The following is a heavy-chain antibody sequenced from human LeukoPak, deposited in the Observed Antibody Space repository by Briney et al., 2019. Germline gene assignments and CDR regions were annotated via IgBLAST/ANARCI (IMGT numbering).Heavy chain of an antibody. Sequence: GGSLRLSCAASGFKVSSRYMSWVRQAPGRGLEWVSVIYSGGSTYYADSVKGRFTISRDNSKNTLYLQMNSLRAEDTAVYYCAKIRFLEEGVFDIWGQGTMVTVSS. CDR3: AKIRFLEEGVFDI. D-gene: IGHD3-3*01. J-gene: IGHJ3*02. CDR1: GFKVSSRY. CDR2: IYSGGST. V-gene: IGHV3-53*01.